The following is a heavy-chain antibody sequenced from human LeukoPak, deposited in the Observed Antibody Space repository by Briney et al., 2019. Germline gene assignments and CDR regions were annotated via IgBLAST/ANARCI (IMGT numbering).Heavy chain of an antibody. CDR3: ARGGDGYNYCDY. CDR2: IYASGSA. CDR1: GGSISSYY. V-gene: IGHV4-4*07. J-gene: IGHJ4*02. Sequence: SETLSLTCTVSGGSISSYYWSWIRQPAGKGLEWIGRIYASGSANYNPSLKSRVTMSVDTSKNQFSLKLSSVTAADTAVYYCARGGDGYNYCDYWGQGTLVTVSS. D-gene: IGHD5-24*01.